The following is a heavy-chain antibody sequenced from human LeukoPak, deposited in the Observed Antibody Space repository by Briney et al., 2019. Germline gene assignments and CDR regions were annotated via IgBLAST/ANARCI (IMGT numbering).Heavy chain of an antibody. V-gene: IGHV4-39*07. CDR1: GGSISSSSYY. Sequence: PSETLSLTCTVSGGSISSSSYYWGWIRQPPGKGLEWIGSIYYSGSPYYNPSLKSRVTISVDTSKNQFSLKLSSLTAADTAVYYCARLRRSRLAEFDYWGQGTLVTVSS. CDR2: IYYSGSP. J-gene: IGHJ4*02. D-gene: IGHD3-3*02. CDR3: ARLRRSRLAEFDY.